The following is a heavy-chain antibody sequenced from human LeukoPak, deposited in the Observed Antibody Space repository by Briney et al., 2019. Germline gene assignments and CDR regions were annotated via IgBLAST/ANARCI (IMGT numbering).Heavy chain of an antibody. CDR2: IYGSGGT. Sequence: PGGSLRLSCAASGFTFSSYGMHWVRQAPGKGLEWVSIIYGSGGTYYADSVKGRFTISRLNSKNTLYLQMNSLRAEDTAVYYCARHSMIRGIITRFYGMDVWGQGTTVTVSS. V-gene: IGHV3-53*04. CDR3: ARHSMIRGIITRFYGMDV. D-gene: IGHD3-10*01. J-gene: IGHJ6*02. CDR1: GFTFSSYG.